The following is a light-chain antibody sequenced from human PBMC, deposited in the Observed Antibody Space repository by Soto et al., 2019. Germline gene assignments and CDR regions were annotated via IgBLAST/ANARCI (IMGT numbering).Light chain of an antibody. V-gene: IGLV1-44*01. CDR1: SSDIGSNP. CDR2: RDN. Sequence: QSVLTQPPSASGTPGQRVAISCSGGSSDIGSNPVNWYLHLPGAAPKLLIYRDNQRPSGVPDRFSGSKSGTSASLTISGLHSEDEADYFCSARDDNSYGPVFGGGTKLTVL. J-gene: IGLJ2*01. CDR3: SARDDNSYGPV.